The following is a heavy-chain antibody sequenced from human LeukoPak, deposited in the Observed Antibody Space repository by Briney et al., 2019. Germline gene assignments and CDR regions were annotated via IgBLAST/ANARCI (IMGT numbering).Heavy chain of an antibody. CDR2: ISYDGSNK. Sequence: GRSLRLSCAASGFTFSSYGMHWVRQAPGKGLEWVAVISYDGSNKYYADSVKGRFTISRDNSKNTLYLQVNSLRAEDTAVYYCAKTFGSYDILTGYYAADAFDIWGQGTMVTVSS. CDR3: AKTFGSYDILTGYYAADAFDI. V-gene: IGHV3-30*18. CDR1: GFTFSSYG. J-gene: IGHJ3*02. D-gene: IGHD3-9*01.